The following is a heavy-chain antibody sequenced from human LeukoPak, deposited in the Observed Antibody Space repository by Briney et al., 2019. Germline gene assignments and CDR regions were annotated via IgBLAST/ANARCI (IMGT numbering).Heavy chain of an antibody. CDR1: GGSISSYY. J-gene: IGHJ4*02. CDR3: ARHPGIAAAGFDY. CDR2: IYYSGST. D-gene: IGHD6-13*01. V-gene: IGHV4-59*08. Sequence: SETLSLTCTVSGGSISSYYWSWIRQPPGKGLEWIGYIYYSGSTNYNPSLKSRVTISVDTSNNHFSLKLSSVTAADTAVYYCARHPGIAAAGFDYWGQGTLVTVSS.